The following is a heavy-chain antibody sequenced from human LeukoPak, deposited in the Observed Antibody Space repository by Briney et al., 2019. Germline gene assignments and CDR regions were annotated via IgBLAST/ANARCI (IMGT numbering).Heavy chain of an antibody. D-gene: IGHD1-26*01. CDR3: AKSGGSYYVGYFDY. CDR2: ISGSGGST. Sequence: GGSLRLSCAASGFTFSSYAMSWVRQAPGKGLEWVSAISGSGGSTYYADSEKGRFTISRDNSKNTLYLQMNSLRAEDTAVYYCAKSGGSYYVGYFDYWGQGTLVTVSS. J-gene: IGHJ4*02. CDR1: GFTFSSYA. V-gene: IGHV3-23*01.